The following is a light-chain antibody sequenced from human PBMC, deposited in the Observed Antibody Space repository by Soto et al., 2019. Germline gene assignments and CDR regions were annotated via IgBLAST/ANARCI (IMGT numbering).Light chain of an antibody. J-gene: IGLJ3*02. CDR2: EVS. CDR1: SSDVGGYNY. Sequence: QSVLTQPASVSGSPGQSITISCTGTSSDVGGYNYVYWYQQHPGKAPKLMIYEVSNRPSGVSNRFSGSKSGNTASLTISGLQAEDEADYYCSSYSSSSTGVFGGGTKVTVL. CDR3: SSYSSSSTGV. V-gene: IGLV2-14*01.